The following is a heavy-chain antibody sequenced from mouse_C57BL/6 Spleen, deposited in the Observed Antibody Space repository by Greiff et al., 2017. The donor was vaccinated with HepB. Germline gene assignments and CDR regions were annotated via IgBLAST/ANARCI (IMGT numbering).Heavy chain of an antibody. CDR2: ISSGGSYT. Sequence: EVQRVESGGDLVKPGGSLKLSCAASGFTFSSYGMSWVRQTPDKRLEWVATISSGGSYTYYPDSVKGRFTISRDNAKNTLYLQMSSLKSEDTAMYYCARPYYYGSSLYYFDYWGQGTTLTVSS. J-gene: IGHJ2*01. CDR1: GFTFSSYG. D-gene: IGHD1-1*01. V-gene: IGHV5-6*01. CDR3: ARPYYYGSSLYYFDY.